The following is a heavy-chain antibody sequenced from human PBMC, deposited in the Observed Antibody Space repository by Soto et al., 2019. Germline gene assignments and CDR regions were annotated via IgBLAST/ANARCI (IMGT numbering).Heavy chain of an antibody. CDR1: GYTFTNYD. V-gene: IGHV1-8*01. CDR2: MNPNSGST. CDR3: ARGYYYGSGSSPDY. Sequence: QVQLVQSGAEVKKPGASVKVSCKASGYTFTNYDINWVRQATGQGLEWMGWMNPNSGSTGYAQKFQGRVSMTRNTSISTAYMELSSLRSEDTAVYYCARGYYYGSGSSPDYWGQGTLVTVSS. J-gene: IGHJ4*02. D-gene: IGHD3-10*01.